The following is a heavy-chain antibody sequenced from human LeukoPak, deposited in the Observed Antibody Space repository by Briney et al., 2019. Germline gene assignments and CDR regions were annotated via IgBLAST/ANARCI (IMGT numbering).Heavy chain of an antibody. CDR1: GGSISGSSYY. V-gene: IGHV4-39*07. J-gene: IGHJ4*02. D-gene: IGHD3-3*01. Sequence: PSETLSLTCTVSGGSISGSSYYWGWIRQPPGKGLEWIGSIYYSGSTYYNPSLKSRVTISVDTSKNQFSLKLSSVTAADTAVYYCASSTGFLEWLAFWGQGTLVTVSS. CDR3: ASSTGFLEWLAF. CDR2: IYYSGST.